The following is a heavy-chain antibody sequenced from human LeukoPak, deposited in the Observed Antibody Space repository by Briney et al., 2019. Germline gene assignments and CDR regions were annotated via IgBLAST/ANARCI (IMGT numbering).Heavy chain of an antibody. CDR1: GFTVSGTH. D-gene: IGHD3-16*01. Sequence: PGGSLRLSCAASGFTVSGTHMSWVRQAPGKGLEWVSAIYTGGTTYYSDSVEGQFTISRDKSKNTLYLQMDSLRVEDTAVYYCARDQATSGGGLDSWGQGTLVTVSS. CDR2: IYTGGTT. J-gene: IGHJ4*02. CDR3: ARDQATSGGGLDS. V-gene: IGHV3-53*01.